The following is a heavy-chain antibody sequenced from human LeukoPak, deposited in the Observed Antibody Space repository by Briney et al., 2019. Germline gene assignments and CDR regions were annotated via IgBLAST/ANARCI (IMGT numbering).Heavy chain of an antibody. D-gene: IGHD4-17*01. CDR2: INHSGST. V-gene: IGHV4-34*01. J-gene: IGHJ4*02. CDR3: ARGRLRNLDY. CDR1: GGSFSGYY. Sequence: SETLSLTCAVYGGSFSGYYWSWIRQPPGKGLEWIGEINHSGSTNYNPSLKSRVTISVDTSKNQFSLKLSPVTAADTAVYYCARGRLRNLDYWGQGTLVTVSS.